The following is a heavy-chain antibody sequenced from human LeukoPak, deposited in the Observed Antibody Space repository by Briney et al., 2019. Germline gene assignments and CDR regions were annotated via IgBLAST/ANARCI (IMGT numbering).Heavy chain of an antibody. Sequence: ASVKVSCKASGYTFTSYDINWVRQATGQGLEGMGWMNPNSGNTGYAQKFQGRVTMTSNTSISTAYMELSSLRSEDTAVYYCARGRRSYGFAQDYWGQGTLVTVSS. V-gene: IGHV1-8*01. J-gene: IGHJ4*02. CDR3: ARGRRSYGFAQDY. D-gene: IGHD5-18*01. CDR1: GYTFTSYD. CDR2: MNPNSGNT.